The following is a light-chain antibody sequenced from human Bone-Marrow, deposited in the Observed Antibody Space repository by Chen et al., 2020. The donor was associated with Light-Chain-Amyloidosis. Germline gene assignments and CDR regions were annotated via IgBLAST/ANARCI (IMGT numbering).Light chain of an antibody. J-gene: IGKJ2*01. V-gene: IGKV3-20*01. Sequence: EIVLTQSPGTLSLSPGERATLSCRASQSVTSVYLACYQQKYGQAPRLLSYAASSRATVIPDRFSGSGSGADFTLTISGLEPEDFAVYYCQQYSSSPYTFGQGTKLEIK. CDR2: AAS. CDR1: QSVTSVY. CDR3: QQYSSSPYT.